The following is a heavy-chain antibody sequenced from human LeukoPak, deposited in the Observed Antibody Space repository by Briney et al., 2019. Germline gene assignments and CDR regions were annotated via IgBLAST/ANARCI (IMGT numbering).Heavy chain of an antibody. CDR3: ARLARNPSIAARGSP. D-gene: IGHD6-6*01. Sequence: SQTLSLTCTVSGGSISSGDYYWSWIRQPPGKGLEWIGYIYYSGSTYYNPSLKSRVTISVDTSKNQFSLKLSSVTAADTAVYYCARLARNPSIAARGSPWGQGTPVTVSS. V-gene: IGHV4-30-4*08. CDR1: GGSISSGDYY. J-gene: IGHJ5*02. CDR2: IYYSGST.